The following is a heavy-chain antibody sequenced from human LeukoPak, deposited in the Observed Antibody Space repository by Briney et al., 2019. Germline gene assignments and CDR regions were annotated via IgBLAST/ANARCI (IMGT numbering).Heavy chain of an antibody. D-gene: IGHD1-14*01. V-gene: IGHV4-59*08. CDR2: IYYSGST. J-gene: IGHJ4*02. Sequence: SETLSLTCTVSGGSISSYYWSWIRQPPGKGLEWIWYIYYSGSTNYNPSLKRRVTISVDTSKNQFSLNLSSVTAPDTAVYYCARIAPPDPYTYSDYWGQGTLVTVSS. CDR3: ARIAPPDPYTYSDY. CDR1: GGSISSYY.